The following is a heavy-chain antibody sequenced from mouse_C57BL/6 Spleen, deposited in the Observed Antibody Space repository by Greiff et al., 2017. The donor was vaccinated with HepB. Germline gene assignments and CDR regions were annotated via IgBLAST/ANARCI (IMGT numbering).Heavy chain of an antibody. J-gene: IGHJ1*03. CDR2: ISDGGSYT. Sequence: EVKLLESGGGLVKPGGSLKLSCAASGFTFSSYAMSWVRQTPEKRLEWVATISDGGSYTYYPDNVKGRFTISRDNAKNNLYLQMSHLKSEDTAMYYCARGRYFDVWGTGTTVTVSS. CDR1: GFTFSSYA. V-gene: IGHV5-4*03. CDR3: ARGRYFDV.